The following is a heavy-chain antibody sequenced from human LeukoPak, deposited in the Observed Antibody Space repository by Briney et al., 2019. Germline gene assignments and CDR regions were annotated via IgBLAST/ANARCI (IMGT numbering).Heavy chain of an antibody. V-gene: IGHV1-69*06. J-gene: IGHJ3*02. D-gene: IGHD3-10*01. CDR1: RGTFIIYA. CDR3: ARQTTMVRGVFDALDI. Sequence: GSSVTVSCMASRGTFIIYAISWVRQAPGQGREWMGGIIPIFGTANYAQKFQGRVTITADKSTSTAYMELSSLRSEDTAVYYCARQTTMVRGVFDALDIWGEGTMVTVCS. CDR2: IIPIFGTA.